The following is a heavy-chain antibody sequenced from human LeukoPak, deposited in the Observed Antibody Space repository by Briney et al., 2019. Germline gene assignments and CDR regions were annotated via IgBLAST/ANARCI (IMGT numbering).Heavy chain of an antibody. V-gene: IGHV3-74*01. CDR2: INSDGSST. CDR1: GFTFSSYW. D-gene: IGHD2-15*01. J-gene: IGHJ5*02. Sequence: GGFLRLSCAASGFTFSSYWMHWVHQAPGKGLVWVSRINSDGSSTNYADVVKGRFAMSRDNVKNTLYLQMNSLRVEDTAVYYCARDPRNVGLAPWGQGTLVTVSS. CDR3: ARDPRNVGLAP.